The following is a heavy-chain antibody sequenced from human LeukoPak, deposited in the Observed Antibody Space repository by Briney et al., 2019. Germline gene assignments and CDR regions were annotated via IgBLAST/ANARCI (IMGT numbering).Heavy chain of an antibody. J-gene: IGHJ5*02. D-gene: IGHD6-6*01. CDR3: ARAAPPAARPNWFDP. Sequence: SETLSLTCIVSGGSISSHYWSWIRQPPGKGLEWIGYIYYSGSTNYNPSLKSRVTISVDTSKNQFSLRLSSVTAADTAVYYCARAAPPAARPNWFDPWGQGTLVTVSS. CDR2: IYYSGST. V-gene: IGHV4-59*11. CDR1: GGSISSHY.